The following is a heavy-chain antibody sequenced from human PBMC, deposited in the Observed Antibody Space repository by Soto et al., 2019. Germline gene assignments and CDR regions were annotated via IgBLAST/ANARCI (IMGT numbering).Heavy chain of an antibody. D-gene: IGHD6-13*01. Sequence: GASVKVSCKASGYTFASCGISWVRQAPGQGLEWMGWISAYNGNTNYAQKLQGRVTMTTDTSTSTAYMELRSLRSDDTAVYYCARDYSSSWRNWFDPWGQGTLVTVSS. V-gene: IGHV1-18*01. CDR2: ISAYNGNT. CDR1: GYTFASCG. CDR3: ARDYSSSWRNWFDP. J-gene: IGHJ5*02.